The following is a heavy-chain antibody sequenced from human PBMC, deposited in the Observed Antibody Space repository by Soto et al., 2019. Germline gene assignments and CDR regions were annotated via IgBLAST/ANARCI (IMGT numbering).Heavy chain of an antibody. D-gene: IGHD3-3*01. CDR1: GFSLTTSGVG. J-gene: IGHJ4*02. V-gene: IGHV2-5*02. Sequence: QITLNESGPTVVRPTETLTLTCRFSGFSLTTSGVGVGWIRQSPGKAPEWLALIYWDDDKRDSASLKSRLTINKDHSKNQVVLTVSDLDPTDTATYYCAHRVLRTVFGLVTTTAIYFDFWGQGTPVAVSS. CDR2: IYWDDDK. CDR3: AHRVLRTVFGLVTTTAIYFDF.